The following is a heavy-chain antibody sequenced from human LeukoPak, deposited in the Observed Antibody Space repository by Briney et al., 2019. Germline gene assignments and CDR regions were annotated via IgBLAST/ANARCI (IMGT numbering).Heavy chain of an antibody. Sequence: GGSLRLSCVTSGFTFINYAMTWVRQAPGKGLEWVSSISSSGVGTHYADSVKGRFTISRDNSKNTLYLQMNSLRAEDTAVYYCARRVPDYGGNSGGWFDPWGQGTLVTVSS. J-gene: IGHJ5*02. CDR1: GFTFINYA. D-gene: IGHD4-23*01. V-gene: IGHV3-23*01. CDR2: ISSSGVGT. CDR3: ARRVPDYGGNSGGWFDP.